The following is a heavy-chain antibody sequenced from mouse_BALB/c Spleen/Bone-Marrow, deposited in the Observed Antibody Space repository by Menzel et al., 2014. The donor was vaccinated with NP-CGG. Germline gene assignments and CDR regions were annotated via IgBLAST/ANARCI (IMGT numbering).Heavy chain of an antibody. D-gene: IGHD2-14*01. CDR3: ARGGYDDAMDY. CDR2: ISYSGST. V-gene: IGHV3-2*02. J-gene: IGHJ4*01. Sequence: VQLQQSGPGLVKPSQSLSLTCTVTGYSITSDYAWNWIRQFPGNKLEWMGYISYSGSTSYNPSLKSRVSITRDTSKNQFFLQLNSVTTEDTATYYCARGGYDDAMDYWGQGTSVTVSS. CDR1: GYSITSDYA.